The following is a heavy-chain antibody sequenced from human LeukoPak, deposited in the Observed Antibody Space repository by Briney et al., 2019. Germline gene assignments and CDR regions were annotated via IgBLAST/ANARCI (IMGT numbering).Heavy chain of an antibody. D-gene: IGHD1-26*01. CDR3: ARDEGGSYFNY. Sequence: PSETLSLTCTVSGYSISSGYCWGWIRQPPGKGLEWIGSIYHSGSTYYNPSLKSRVTISVDTSKNQFSLKLSSVTAADTAVYYCARDEGGSYFNYWGQGTLVTVSS. CDR1: GYSISSGYC. CDR2: IYHSGST. J-gene: IGHJ4*02. V-gene: IGHV4-38-2*02.